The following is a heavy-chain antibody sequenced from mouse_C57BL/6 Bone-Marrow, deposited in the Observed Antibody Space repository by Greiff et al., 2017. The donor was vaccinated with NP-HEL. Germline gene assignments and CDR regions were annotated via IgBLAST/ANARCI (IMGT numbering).Heavy chain of an antibody. CDR1: GYTFTSYW. V-gene: IGHV1-55*01. D-gene: IGHD2-5*01. J-gene: IGHJ3*01. CDR3: ARGALYYSNFAFAY. CDR2: IYPGSGST. Sequence: VKLMESGAELVKPGASVKMSCKASGYTFTSYWITWVKQRPGQGLEWIGDIYPGSGSTNYNEKFKSKATLTVDTSSSTAYMQLSSLTSEDSAVYYCARGALYYSNFAFAYWGQGTLVTVSA.